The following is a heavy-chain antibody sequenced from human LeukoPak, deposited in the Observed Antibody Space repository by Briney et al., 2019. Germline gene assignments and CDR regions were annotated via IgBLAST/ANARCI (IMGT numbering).Heavy chain of an antibody. Sequence: GGSLRLSCAASGFTFTRYAMTWVRQAPGKGLEWVSAISGSGGSTSYADSVKSRFTISRDNSKNTLYLQMNSLRAEDTAVYYCAKEVSVAGSKRLDYWGQGTVVTVSS. CDR3: AKEVSVAGSKRLDY. J-gene: IGHJ4*02. D-gene: IGHD6-19*01. CDR2: ISGSGGST. V-gene: IGHV3-23*01. CDR1: GFTFTRYA.